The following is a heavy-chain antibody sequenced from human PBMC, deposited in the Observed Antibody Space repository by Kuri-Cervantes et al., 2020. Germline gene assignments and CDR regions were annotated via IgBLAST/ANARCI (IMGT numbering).Heavy chain of an antibody. CDR1: GYSISSGYY. V-gene: IGHV4-34*01. D-gene: IGHD2-15*01. CDR2: INHSGST. J-gene: IGHJ5*02. CDR3: ARERRDIVVVVAAGRNWFDP. Sequence: SETLSLTCAVSGYSISSGYYWSWIRRPPGKGLEWIGEINHSGSTNYNPSLKSRVTISVDTSKNQFSLKLSSVTAADTAVYYCARERRDIVVVVAAGRNWFDPWGQGTLVTVSS.